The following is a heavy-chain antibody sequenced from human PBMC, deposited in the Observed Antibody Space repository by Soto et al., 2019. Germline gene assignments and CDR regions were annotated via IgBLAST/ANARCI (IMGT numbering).Heavy chain of an antibody. J-gene: IGHJ3*02. D-gene: IGHD2-21*02. Sequence: SVKVSCKASGGTFSSYTISWVRQAPGQGLEWMGRIIPILGIANYAQKFQGRVTIAADKSTSTAYMELSSLRSEDTAVYYCARVAVTYAFDIWGQGTMVTVSS. CDR1: GGTFSSYT. CDR2: IIPILGIA. V-gene: IGHV1-69*02. CDR3: ARVAVTYAFDI.